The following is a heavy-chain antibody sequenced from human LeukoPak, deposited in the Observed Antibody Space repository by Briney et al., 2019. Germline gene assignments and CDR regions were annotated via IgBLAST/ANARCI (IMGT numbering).Heavy chain of an antibody. D-gene: IGHD3-16*01. V-gene: IGHV4-34*01. CDR3: ARDLGSFDYFDY. CDR2: INHSGST. J-gene: IGHJ4*02. Sequence: NPSETLSLTCAVYGGSFSGYYWSWIRQPPGKGLEWIGEINHSGSTNYNPSLKSRVTMSVDTSKNQFSLKLSSVTAADTAVYYCARDLGSFDYFDYWGQGTLVTVSS. CDR1: GGSFSGYY.